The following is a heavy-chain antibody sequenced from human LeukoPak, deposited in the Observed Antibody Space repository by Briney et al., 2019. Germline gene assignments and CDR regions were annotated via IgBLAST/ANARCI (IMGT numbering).Heavy chain of an antibody. Sequence: PGGSLRLSCAASGFTFSNYWMHWVRQAPGKGLVWVSRINRDGRSTNYADSEKGRFTTSRDNAKNTVFLQMNSLRAEDTAVYYCALPLRDGDFYFDYWGQGTLVTVSS. CDR3: ALPLRDGDFYFDY. CDR2: INRDGRST. V-gene: IGHV3-74*01. D-gene: IGHD4-17*01. CDR1: GFTFSNYW. J-gene: IGHJ4*02.